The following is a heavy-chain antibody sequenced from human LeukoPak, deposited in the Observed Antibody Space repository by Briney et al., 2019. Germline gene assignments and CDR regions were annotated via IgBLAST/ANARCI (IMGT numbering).Heavy chain of an antibody. D-gene: IGHD2-2*02. J-gene: IGHJ6*03. Sequence: GGSLRLSCAASGFTVSSNYMSWVRQAPGKGMEWVAFIQYDGSNKYYADSVKGRFTISRDNSKNTLYLQMNSLRAEDTAVYYCAKGSAAITYYYYMDVWGKGTTVTVSS. CDR1: GFTVSSNY. CDR3: AKGSAAITYYYYMDV. CDR2: IQYDGSNK. V-gene: IGHV3-30*02.